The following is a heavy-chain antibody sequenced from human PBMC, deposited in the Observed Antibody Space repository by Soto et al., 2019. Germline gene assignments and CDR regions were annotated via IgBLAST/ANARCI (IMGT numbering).Heavy chain of an antibody. J-gene: IGHJ4*02. CDR1: GGSISSSSYY. CDR2: IYYSGST. CDR3: ARLYAIGGDYFDY. Sequence: PSETLSLTCTVSGGSISSSSYYWGWIRQPPGKGLEWIGSIYYSGSTYYNPSLKSRVTISVDTSKNQFSLKLSSVTAADTAVYYCARLYAIGGDYFDYWGQGTLVTVSS. V-gene: IGHV4-39*01. D-gene: IGHD2-8*01.